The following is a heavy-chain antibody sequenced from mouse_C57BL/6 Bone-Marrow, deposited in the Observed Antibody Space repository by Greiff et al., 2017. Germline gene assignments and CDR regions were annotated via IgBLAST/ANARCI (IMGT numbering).Heavy chain of an antibody. V-gene: IGHV5-4*01. J-gene: IGHJ3*01. Sequence: EVKLMESGGGLVKPGGSLKLSCAASGFTFSSYAMSWVRQTPEKRLEWVATISDGGSYTYYPDNVKGRFTISRDNAKNNLYLQMSHLKSEDTAMYSGARERDDGFAYWGQGTLVTVS. CDR3: ARERDDGFAY. D-gene: IGHD1-1*01. CDR2: ISDGGSYT. CDR1: GFTFSSYA.